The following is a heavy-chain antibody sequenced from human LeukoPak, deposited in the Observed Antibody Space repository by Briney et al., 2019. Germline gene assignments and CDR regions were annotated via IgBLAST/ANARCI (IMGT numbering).Heavy chain of an antibody. CDR3: ARKGYSYSYFDY. CDR1: GGSISSGSYY. V-gene: IGHV4-61*02. J-gene: IGHJ4*02. CDR2: IYTSGST. D-gene: IGHD5-18*01. Sequence: SQTLSLTCTVSGGSISSGSYYWSWIRQPAGKGLEWIGRIYTSGSTNYNPSLKSRVTISVDTSKNQFSLKLSSVTAADTAVYYCARKGYSYSYFDYWGQGTLVTVSS.